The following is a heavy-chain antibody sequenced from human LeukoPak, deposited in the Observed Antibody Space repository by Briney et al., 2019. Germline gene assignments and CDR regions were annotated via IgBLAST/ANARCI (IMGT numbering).Heavy chain of an antibody. CDR1: GFTFSNYW. J-gene: IGHJ6*02. V-gene: IGHV3-7*03. D-gene: IGHD6-13*01. CDR2: MNIDGSEK. Sequence: GGSLRLSCAASGFTFSNYWTGWVRQAPGKRLEWVANMNIDGSEKYYADSVKGRFSISRDNARNSVYLQMASLRVEDTAVYYCAKAIYSSSRMDVWGQGTTVTVSS. CDR3: AKAIYSSSRMDV.